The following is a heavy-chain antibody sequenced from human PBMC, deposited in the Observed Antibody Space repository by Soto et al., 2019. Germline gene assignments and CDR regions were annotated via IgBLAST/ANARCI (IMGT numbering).Heavy chain of an antibody. D-gene: IGHD4-17*01. CDR1: GYTFTGYY. V-gene: IGHV1-2*04. J-gene: IGHJ6*02. CDR3: ARVGGDYDYYYYGMDV. Sequence: ASVKVSCKASGYTFTGYYMHWVRQAPGQGLEWMGWINPNSGGTNYAQKFQGWVTMTRDTSIGTAYMELSRLRSDDTAVYYCARVGGDYDYYYYGMDVWGQGTTVTL. CDR2: INPNSGGT.